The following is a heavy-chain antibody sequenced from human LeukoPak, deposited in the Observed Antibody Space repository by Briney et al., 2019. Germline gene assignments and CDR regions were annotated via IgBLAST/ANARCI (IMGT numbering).Heavy chain of an antibody. CDR1: GYIFIDYY. V-gene: IGHV1-2*02. CDR2: INPNSGGT. Sequence: ASVKVSCKASGYIFIDYYMHWVRQAPGQGLEWMGWINPNSGGTNYAQKFQGRVTMTRDTSISTAYMELSRLRSDDTAVYYCARDYSNYDILTGYYKVWAFDIWGQGTMVTVSS. J-gene: IGHJ3*02. CDR3: ARDYSNYDILTGYYKVWAFDI. D-gene: IGHD3-9*01.